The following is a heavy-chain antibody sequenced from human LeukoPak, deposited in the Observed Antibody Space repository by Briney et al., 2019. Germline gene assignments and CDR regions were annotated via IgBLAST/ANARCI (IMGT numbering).Heavy chain of an antibody. CDR3: ARDQSRNVVVVAATLTFDY. J-gene: IGHJ4*02. V-gene: IGHV3-30-3*01. CDR2: ISYDGSNK. Sequence: GGSLRLSCAASGFTFSSYAMHWVRQAPGKGLEWVAVISYDGSNKYYADSVKGRFTISRDNSKNTLYLQMNSLRAEDTAVYYCARDQSRNVVVVAATLTFDYWGQGTLVTVSS. CDR1: GFTFSSYA. D-gene: IGHD2-15*01.